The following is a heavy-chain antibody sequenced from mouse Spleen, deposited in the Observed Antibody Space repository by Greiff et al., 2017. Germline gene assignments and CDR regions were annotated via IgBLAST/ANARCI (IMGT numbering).Heavy chain of an antibody. CDR1: GYTFTSYW. CDR2: IYPGSGST. J-gene: IGHJ3*01. Sequence: QVQLQQSGAELVKPGASVKMSCKASGYTFTSYWITWVKQRPGQGLEWIGDIYPGSGSTNYNEKFKSKATLTVDTSSSTAYMQLSSLTSEDSAVYYCAREGTGRNWFAYWGQGTLVTVSA. CDR3: AREGTGRNWFAY. D-gene: IGHD4-1*01. V-gene: IGHV1-55*01.